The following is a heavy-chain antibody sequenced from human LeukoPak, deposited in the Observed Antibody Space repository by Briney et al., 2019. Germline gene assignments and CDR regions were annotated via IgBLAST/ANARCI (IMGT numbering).Heavy chain of an antibody. V-gene: IGHV3-9*01. CDR1: GFTFNDYA. CDR2: ISWNSASM. Sequence: PGSSLRLSCVATGFTFNDYAIHWIRQAPGRGLEWVSGISWNSASMGYVDSVKGRFTISRDNSKNTLYLQMNSLRAEDTALYYCAKDRGEGYFDYWGQGTLVTVSS. J-gene: IGHJ4*02. CDR3: AKDRGEGYFDY. D-gene: IGHD3-10*01.